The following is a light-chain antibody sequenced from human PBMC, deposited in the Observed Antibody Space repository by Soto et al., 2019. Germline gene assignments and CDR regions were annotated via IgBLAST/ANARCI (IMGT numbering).Light chain of an antibody. J-gene: IGKJ2*01. Sequence: EIVLTQSPGTLSLSPGDRATLSCGASQRVSNNYVAWYQQKPGQTPRLLIYGASIRATGIPDRISGSGSGTDFTLTISRLEPEDFAVYYCQQYGVSRYTFGQGTKLEIK. CDR1: QRVSNNY. CDR3: QQYGVSRYT. CDR2: GAS. V-gene: IGKV3-20*01.